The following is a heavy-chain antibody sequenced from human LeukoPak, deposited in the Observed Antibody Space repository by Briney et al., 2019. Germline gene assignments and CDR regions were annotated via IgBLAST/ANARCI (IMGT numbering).Heavy chain of an antibody. CDR2: TSYDGSLK. J-gene: IGHJ4*02. D-gene: IGHD4-17*01. CDR3: AKDYADYASPVFCFDY. Sequence: GGSLRLSCAASEFTFSSYSMNWVRQAPGKGLEWVAVTSYDGSLKYYADPVKGRFTISRDNSKNTLYLQMNSLRAEDTAVYYCAKDYADYASPVFCFDYRGQGTLVTVPS. CDR1: EFTFSSYS. V-gene: IGHV3-30*18.